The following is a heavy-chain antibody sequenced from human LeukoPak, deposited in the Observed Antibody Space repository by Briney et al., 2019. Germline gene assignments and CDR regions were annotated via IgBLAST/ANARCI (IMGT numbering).Heavy chain of an antibody. D-gene: IGHD3-3*01. V-gene: IGHV1-69*01. CDR2: IIPIFGTA. CDR1: GGTFSSYA. CDR3: ARGDFWSGYDLIRVTTPIGY. J-gene: IGHJ4*02. Sequence: GSSVKVSCKASGGTFSSYAISWVRQAPGQGLEWMGGIIPIFGTANYAQKFQGRVTITADESTSTAYMELSSLRSEDTAVYYCARGDFWSGYDLIRVTTPIGYWGQGTLVTVSS.